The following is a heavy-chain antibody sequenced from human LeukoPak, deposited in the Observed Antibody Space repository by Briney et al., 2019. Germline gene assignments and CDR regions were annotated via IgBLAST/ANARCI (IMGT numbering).Heavy chain of an antibody. CDR2: IIDRSVSGGST. J-gene: IGHJ5*02. Sequence: PGGSLTLSCAASGFTFSSYAMSWVRQAPGKGLEWVSTIIDRSVSGGSTDYADSVTGRFTTSRDNSKNTLYLQMPSLRTDDTAVYYCAKDGYDFWSAYQIDLWGQGTLVTVSS. V-gene: IGHV3-23*01. CDR3: AKDGYDFWSAYQIDL. CDR1: GFTFSSYA. D-gene: IGHD3-3*01.